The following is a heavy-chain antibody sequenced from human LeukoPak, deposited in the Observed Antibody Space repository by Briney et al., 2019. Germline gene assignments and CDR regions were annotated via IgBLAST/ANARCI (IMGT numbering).Heavy chain of an antibody. D-gene: IGHD3-22*01. CDR1: GFTFSSYS. V-gene: IGHV3-48*04. J-gene: IGHJ4*02. Sequence: SGGSLRLSCAASGFTFSSYSMNWVRQAPGKGLEWVSYISSSSSTIYYADSVKGRFTMSRDNAKNSLYLQMNSLRAEDTAVYYCARDTYYYDSKTFDYWGQGTLVTVSS. CDR2: ISSSSSTI. CDR3: ARDTYYYDSKTFDY.